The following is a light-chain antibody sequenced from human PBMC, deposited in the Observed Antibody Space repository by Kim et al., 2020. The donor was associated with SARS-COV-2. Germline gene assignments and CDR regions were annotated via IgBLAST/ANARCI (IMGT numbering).Light chain of an antibody. V-gene: IGLV4-69*01. CDR3: QTWGTGIWV. Sequence: ASVKLTCTLSSGHSDNAIPGQQQQPGKGPRHLMKVNSEGSHSKGDGIPDRFSGSSSGAERYLTVSSLQSEDEADYYCQTWGTGIWVFGGGTRLTVL. J-gene: IGLJ3*02. CDR1: SGHSDNA. CDR2: VNSEGSH.